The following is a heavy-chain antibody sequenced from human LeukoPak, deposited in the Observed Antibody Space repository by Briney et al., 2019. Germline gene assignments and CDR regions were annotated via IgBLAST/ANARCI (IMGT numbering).Heavy chain of an antibody. CDR3: AKDLATIEVTYFDH. Sequence: PGGSLRLSCAASGFTFSSYAMSWVRQAPGKGLEWVSGISGSGDSTYYADSVKGRFTISRDNSKNTMYLQMNSLRAEDTAVYYCAKDLATIEVTYFDHWGQGALVTVSS. D-gene: IGHD5-12*01. J-gene: IGHJ4*02. CDR1: GFTFSSYA. CDR2: ISGSGDST. V-gene: IGHV3-23*01.